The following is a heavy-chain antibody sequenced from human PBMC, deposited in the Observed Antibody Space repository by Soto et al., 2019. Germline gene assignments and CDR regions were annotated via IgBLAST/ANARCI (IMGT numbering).Heavy chain of an antibody. CDR1: GFTFGSYA. J-gene: IGHJ4*02. Sequence: EVQLLESGGGLVKPGGSLRLSCVASGFTFGSYAMSWVRQAPGQGLDWVSTISGGDTTQYADSVKGRFTISRDKAKNTLYLQMTTLRVKDTAVYYCATGWDMATIWTDWGQGTLVTVSS. CDR3: ATGWDMATIWTD. D-gene: IGHD5-12*01. CDR2: ISGGDTT. V-gene: IGHV3-23*01.